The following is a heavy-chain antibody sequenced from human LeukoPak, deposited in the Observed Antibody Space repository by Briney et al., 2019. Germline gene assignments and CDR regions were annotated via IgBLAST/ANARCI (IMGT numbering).Heavy chain of an antibody. J-gene: IGHJ4*02. CDR3: ATYRQVLLPFES. Sequence: GGSLRLSCEASGFTFSTFAMIWVRQPPGKGLEWVSSISPSGGEIHYADSVRGRFTISRDNSKSTLSLQMNSLRAEDTAIYYCATYRQVLLPFESWGQGTLVTVSS. CDR2: ISPSGGEI. CDR1: GFTFSTFA. V-gene: IGHV3-23*01. D-gene: IGHD2-8*02.